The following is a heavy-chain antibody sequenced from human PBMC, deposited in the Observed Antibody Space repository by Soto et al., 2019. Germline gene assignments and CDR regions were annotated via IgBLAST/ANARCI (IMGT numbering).Heavy chain of an antibody. CDR2: ISSDGNNK. D-gene: IGHD6-13*01. CDR1: GFTFNNYG. J-gene: IGHJ4*02. CDR3: ARGNTDYAAGGGGGN. V-gene: IGHV3-30*03. Sequence: QVQLVESGGGLVQPGRSLRLSCAGSGFTFNNYGMYWVRQAPGKGLEWVAVISSDGNNKYYGDFVKGRFAISGDNSNNPLYLQMNSLRPEDTAVYYCARGNTDYAAGGGGGNWGQGTLVSVSS.